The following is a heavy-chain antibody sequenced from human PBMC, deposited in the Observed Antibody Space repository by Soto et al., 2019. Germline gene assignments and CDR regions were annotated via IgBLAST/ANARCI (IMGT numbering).Heavy chain of an antibody. J-gene: IGHJ2*01. D-gene: IGHD6-19*01. CDR2: IWNDGSNK. Sequence: QVQLGGPGGGVVQPGRSLRLSGAASEFTFGGIGRHWVGQAQARGLEWVAVIWNDGSNKYYADSVKGRFTISRDNSKNTLYLQMNSLGAEDTAVYYCARIPQIAVAGTRFGYFDLWGRGTLVTVSS. CDR1: EFTFGGIG. CDR3: ARIPQIAVAGTRFGYFDL. V-gene: IGHV3-33*01.